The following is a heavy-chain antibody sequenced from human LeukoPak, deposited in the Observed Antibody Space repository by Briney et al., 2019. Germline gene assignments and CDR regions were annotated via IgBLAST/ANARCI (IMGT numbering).Heavy chain of an antibody. V-gene: IGHV3-30*02. D-gene: IGHD3-10*01. Sequence: PGGSLRLSCAVSGFTVSSYGMHWVRQAPGKGLEWVAFIRYDGSNKYYADSVKGRFTISRDNSKNTLYLQMNSLRAEDTAVYYCAKDSTMVRGAAPYNWFDPWGQGTLVTVSS. J-gene: IGHJ5*02. CDR2: IRYDGSNK. CDR3: AKDSTMVRGAAPYNWFDP. CDR1: GFTVSSYG.